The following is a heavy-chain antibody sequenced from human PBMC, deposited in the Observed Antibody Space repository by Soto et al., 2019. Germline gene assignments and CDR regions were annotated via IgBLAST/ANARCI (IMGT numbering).Heavy chain of an antibody. CDR1: GFTFSDYS. Sequence: EVHLVESGGGLVKSGGSLRVSCTASGFTFSDYSMHWVRQAPGKGLEWFSSISPTSGAIYYADSVKGRFTISRDNAKNSLFLQMNSLRAEDTAVYSCARGSAHIQVQTFDYWGQGTLVTVSS. CDR2: ISPTSGAI. CDR3: ARGSAHIQVQTFDY. V-gene: IGHV3-21*01. J-gene: IGHJ4*02. D-gene: IGHD1-1*01.